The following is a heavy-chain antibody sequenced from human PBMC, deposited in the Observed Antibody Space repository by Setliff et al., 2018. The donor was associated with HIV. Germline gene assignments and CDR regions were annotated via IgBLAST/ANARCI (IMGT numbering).Heavy chain of an antibody. CDR2: IYYSGRT. V-gene: IGHV4-31*03. D-gene: IGHD2-8*01. Sequence: PSETLSLTCTVSGGSISGGGYYWTWIRQYPGRGLEWIGSIYYSGRTYYNPSLKSRVTMSVDTSTNQFSLDLTSVTAADTAVYFCAGEIAPAARLPNVGGPPPPGYYHYMDVWGKGTTVTVSS. J-gene: IGHJ6*03. CDR3: AGEIAPAARLPNVGGPPPPGYYHYMDV. CDR1: GGSISGGGYY.